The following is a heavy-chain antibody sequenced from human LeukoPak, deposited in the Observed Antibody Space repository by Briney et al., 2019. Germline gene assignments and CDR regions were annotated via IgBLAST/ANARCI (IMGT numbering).Heavy chain of an antibody. V-gene: IGHV3-74*01. CDR1: GFTFSSYW. D-gene: IGHD3-10*01. J-gene: IGHJ3*02. Sequence: PGGSLRLSCAASGFTFSSYWMHWVRQAPGKGLVWVSRIDSDGSSTSYGDSVKGRFTTSRANAKNTLYLRMNSLRAEDTAVYYCARIKAMVRGLLAFDIWGQGTMVTVSS. CDR3: ARIKAMVRGLLAFDI. CDR2: IDSDGSST.